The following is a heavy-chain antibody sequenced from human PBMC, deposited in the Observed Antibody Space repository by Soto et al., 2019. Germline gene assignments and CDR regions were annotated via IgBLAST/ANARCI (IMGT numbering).Heavy chain of an antibody. D-gene: IGHD3-22*01. CDR2: IYYSGST. CDR1: GGSISSYY. CDR3: ARDSSGGLGTYGSSGYYTNWYDP. V-gene: IGHV4-59*01. Sequence: SQTLSLTCTVSGGSISSYYWSWIRRPPGKGLEWIGYIYYSGSTNYNPSLKSRVTISVDTSKNQFSLKLSSVTAADTAVYYCARDSSGGLGTYGSSGYYTNWYDPWGQGTLVTVSS. J-gene: IGHJ5*02.